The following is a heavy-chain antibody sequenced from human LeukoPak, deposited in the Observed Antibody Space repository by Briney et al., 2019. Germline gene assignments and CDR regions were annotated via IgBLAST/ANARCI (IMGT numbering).Heavy chain of an antibody. Sequence: ASVKISCKASGYTFTSYDINWVRQATGQGLEWMGWMNPNSGNTGYAQKFQGRVTITADKSTSTAYMELSSLRSEDTAVYYCARSNRSYCSGGSCYAYFQHWGQGTLVTVSS. CDR1: GYTFTSYD. CDR3: ARSNRSYCSGGSCYAYFQH. V-gene: IGHV1-8*03. J-gene: IGHJ1*01. D-gene: IGHD2-15*01. CDR2: MNPNSGNT.